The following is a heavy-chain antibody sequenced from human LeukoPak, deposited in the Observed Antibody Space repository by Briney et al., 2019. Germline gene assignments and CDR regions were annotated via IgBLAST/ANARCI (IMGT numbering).Heavy chain of an antibody. D-gene: IGHD3-22*01. CDR2: IYYSGTT. Sequence: SETLSLTCTVSGGSIGSHYWSWIRQPPGEGREWIGYIYYSGTTSYNPSLKSRVTISVDTSKNQFSLKLSSVTAADTAVYYCARDYYDSRGEAFDIWGLGTMVTVSS. CDR1: GGSIGSHY. J-gene: IGHJ3*02. V-gene: IGHV4-59*11. CDR3: ARDYYDSRGEAFDI.